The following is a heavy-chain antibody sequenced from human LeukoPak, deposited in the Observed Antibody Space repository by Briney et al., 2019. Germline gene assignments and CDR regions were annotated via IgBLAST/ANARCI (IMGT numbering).Heavy chain of an antibody. CDR2: IFYSGST. V-gene: IGHV4-61*01. J-gene: IGHJ6*02. Sequence: SETLSLTCTVSGGSVSSGSDYWSWIRQPPGKGLEWIGYIFYSGSTNYNPSLKSRVTISVDTSKNQFSLKLSPVTAADTAVYYCARTKVTNYGMDVWGQGTTVTVSS. CDR1: GGSVSSGSDY. CDR3: ARTKVTNYGMDV. D-gene: IGHD4-17*01.